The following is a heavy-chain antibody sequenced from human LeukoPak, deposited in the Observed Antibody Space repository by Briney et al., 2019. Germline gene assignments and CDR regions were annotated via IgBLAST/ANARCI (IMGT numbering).Heavy chain of an antibody. Sequence: AGGSLRLSCAASGFTFSSYSMNWVRQAPGKGLEWVSSISSSSSYIYYADSVKGRFTISRDNAKNSLYLQMNSLRAEDTAVYYCARDGYYYDSSGYYWEDPYFDYWGQGTLVTVSS. CDR2: ISSSSSYI. D-gene: IGHD3-22*01. V-gene: IGHV3-21*01. CDR1: GFTFSSYS. J-gene: IGHJ4*02. CDR3: ARDGYYYDSSGYYWEDPYFDY.